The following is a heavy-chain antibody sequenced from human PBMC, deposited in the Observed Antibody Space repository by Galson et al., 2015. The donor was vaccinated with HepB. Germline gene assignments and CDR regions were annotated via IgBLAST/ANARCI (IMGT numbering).Heavy chain of an antibody. CDR2: IWHDGSNH. J-gene: IGHJ3*01. D-gene: IGHD7-27*01. V-gene: IGHV3-33*01. Sequence: SLRLSCAASGFTFRRSGMHWVRQTPGKGLEWVAVIWHDGSNHFYAKSVKGRFTVSRDNSKNTLYLQMNSLRGDDTAMYFCARGANWGSGHDAFDLWGRGTMVTVSS. CDR3: ARGANWGSGHDAFDL. CDR1: GFTFRRSG.